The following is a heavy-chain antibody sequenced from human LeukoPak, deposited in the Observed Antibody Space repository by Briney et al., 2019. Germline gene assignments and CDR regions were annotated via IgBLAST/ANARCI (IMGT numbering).Heavy chain of an antibody. CDR2: IRSSGGTI. V-gene: IGHV3-11*01. J-gene: IGHJ6*03. D-gene: IGHD2-15*01. Sequence: GGSLRLSCGASGFTFSDYYMTWIRQAPGKGLEWVSYIRSSGGTIDYIDSVKGRFTISRDNAKNSLYLQMNSLRAEDTAVYYCARDRCAGGTCRRSYYYYMDVWGKGTTVIVSS. CDR1: GFTFSDYY. CDR3: ARDRCAGGTCRRSYYYYMDV.